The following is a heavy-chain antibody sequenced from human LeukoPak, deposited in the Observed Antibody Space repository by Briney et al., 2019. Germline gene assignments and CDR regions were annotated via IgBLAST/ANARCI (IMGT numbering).Heavy chain of an antibody. CDR2: IIPIFGTA. J-gene: IGHJ5*02. CDR3: ARDNYAGANWFDP. CDR1: GGTFSSYA. Sequence: SVKVSCKASGGTFSSYAISWVRQAPGQGLEWMGGIIPIFGTANYAQKFQGRVTITTDESTSTAYMEPSSLRSEDTAVYYCARDNYAGANWFDPWGQGTLVTVSS. V-gene: IGHV1-69*05. D-gene: IGHD1-7*01.